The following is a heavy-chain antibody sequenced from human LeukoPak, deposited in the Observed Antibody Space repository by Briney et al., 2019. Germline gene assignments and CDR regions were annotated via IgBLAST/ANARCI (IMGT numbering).Heavy chain of an antibody. D-gene: IGHD6-19*01. Sequence: GGSLRLSCAASGFTFSSYDMHWVRQAPGKGLEWVAVISYDGSNNFYRDSVKGRFTISRDNFKNTLYLQMNSLRAEDTAVYFCARGGGSGWFNYFDFWGQGTLVTVSS. CDR1: GFTFSSYD. J-gene: IGHJ4*02. V-gene: IGHV3-30*03. CDR3: ARGGGSGWFNYFDF. CDR2: ISYDGSNN.